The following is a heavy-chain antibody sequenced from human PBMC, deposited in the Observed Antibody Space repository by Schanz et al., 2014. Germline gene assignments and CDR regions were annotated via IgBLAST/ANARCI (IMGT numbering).Heavy chain of an antibody. CDR2: LTEGGGGT. D-gene: IGHD3-3*01. CDR1: GFTFTSYA. Sequence: VQLLESGGGLVQPGGSLRLSCAASGFTFTSYAMSWVRQAPGKGLEWVSGLTEGGGGTYYTDAVKGRFTISRDSSKNTLYLQMNSLRADDTAVYYCARDLLVSHYDFWSGNDYWGQGTLVTDSS. J-gene: IGHJ4*02. CDR3: ARDLLVSHYDFWSGNDY. V-gene: IGHV3-23*01.